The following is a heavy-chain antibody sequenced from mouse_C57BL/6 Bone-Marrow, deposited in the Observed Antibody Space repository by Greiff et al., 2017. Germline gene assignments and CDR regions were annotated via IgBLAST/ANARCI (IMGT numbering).Heavy chain of an antibody. Sequence: VQLQQSGAELVRPGASVKLSCTASGFNIKDDYMHWVKQRPEQGLEWIGWIDPENGDTEYASKFQGKATITADTSSNTAYLQLSSLTSEDTAVYYFTTCDYDEAWFAYWGQGTLVTVSA. J-gene: IGHJ3*01. V-gene: IGHV14-4*01. CDR3: TTCDYDEAWFAY. CDR2: IDPENGDT. CDR1: GFNIKDDY. D-gene: IGHD2-4*01.